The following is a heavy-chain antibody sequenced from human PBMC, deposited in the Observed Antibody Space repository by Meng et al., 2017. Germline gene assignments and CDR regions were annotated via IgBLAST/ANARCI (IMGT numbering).Heavy chain of an antibody. CDR2: IKRNRDGGTI. CDR1: GLRVTDAW. D-gene: IGHD6-13*01. J-gene: IGHJ4*02. CDR3: ATGAAAADH. Sequence: VQLVEVGGGLVKPGGSLRLSCVAAGLRVTDAWMSWVRQAAGKGVEWVGRIKRNRDGGTIDYAARVKGRFTISRDESKNTLYLQMDSLITEDTAVYFCATGAAAADHWGQGTLVTVSS. V-gene: IGHV3-15*01.